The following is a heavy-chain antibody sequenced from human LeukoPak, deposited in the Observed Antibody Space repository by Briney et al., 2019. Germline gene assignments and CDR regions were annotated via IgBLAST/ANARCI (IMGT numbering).Heavy chain of an antibody. Sequence: SVKVSCKASGGTFSSYAISWVRQAPGQGLEWMGGIIPIIGTANYAQKFQGRVTMTRDTSTSTVYMELSSLRSEDTAVYYCARGGVANLGPLDLWGQGTLVTVSS. D-gene: IGHD5-12*01. V-gene: IGHV1-69*05. CDR3: ARGGVANLGPLDL. CDR1: GGTFSSYA. CDR2: IIPIIGTA. J-gene: IGHJ5*02.